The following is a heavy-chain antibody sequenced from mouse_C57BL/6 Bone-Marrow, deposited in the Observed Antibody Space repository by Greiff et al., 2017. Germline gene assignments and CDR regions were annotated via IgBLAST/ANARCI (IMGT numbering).Heavy chain of an antibody. V-gene: IGHV1-80*01. CDR2: IYPGDGDT. D-gene: IGHD1-1*01. J-gene: IGHJ2*01. Sequence: QVQLKQSGAELVKPGASVKISCKASGYAFSSYWMNWVKQRPGKGLEWIRQIYPGDGDTNYNGKFKGKATLTADKSSSTAYMQLSSLTSEDSAVYFCARSGSSYTDYWGQGTTLTVSS. CDR3: ARSGSSYTDY. CDR1: GYAFSSYW.